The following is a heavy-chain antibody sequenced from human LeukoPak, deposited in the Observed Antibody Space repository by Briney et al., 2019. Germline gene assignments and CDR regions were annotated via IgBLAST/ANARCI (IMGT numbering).Heavy chain of an antibody. Sequence: GGSLRLSSAVSGITLSNYGMSWVRQAPGKGLEWVAGISDGGGSRNYADSVKGRFTISRDNPKNALYLQMNSLRAEDTAVYFCAKRGVVIRAVIIVGFHKEAYYFDYWGQGALVTVSS. J-gene: IGHJ4*02. D-gene: IGHD3-10*01. CDR1: GITLSNYG. CDR3: AKRGVVIRAVIIVGFHKEAYYFDY. V-gene: IGHV3-23*01. CDR2: ISDGGGSR.